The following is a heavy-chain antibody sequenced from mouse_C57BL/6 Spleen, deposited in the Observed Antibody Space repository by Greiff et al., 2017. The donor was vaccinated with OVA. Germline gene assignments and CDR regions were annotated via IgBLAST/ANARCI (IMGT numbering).Heavy chain of an antibody. D-gene: IGHD4-1*01. J-gene: IGHJ4*01. CDR3: VRSTGTGAMDY. V-gene: IGHV10-1*01. CDR1: GFSFNTYA. Sequence: EVKVVESGGGLVQPKGSLKLSCAASGFSFNTYAMNWVRQAPGKGLEWVARIRTKSNNSATYYADSVKARLTISRDDTESMLYLQMNNLKTADAAMDYCVRSTGTGAMDYWGQGTSVTVSS. CDR2: IRTKSNNSAT.